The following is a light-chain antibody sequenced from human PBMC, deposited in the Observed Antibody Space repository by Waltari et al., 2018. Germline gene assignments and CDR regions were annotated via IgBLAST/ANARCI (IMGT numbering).Light chain of an antibody. CDR1: QSVLNSSNNKNH. J-gene: IGKJ2*01. V-gene: IGKV4-1*01. CDR2: WAS. Sequence: DIVMTQSPDSLAVSLGERATINCKSSQSVLNSSNNKNHLVWYQQGPGQPPKVLIYWASTRETGVPDRFIGSGSGTDFTLTVSSLQAEDVAVYYCQQSYSSSYTFGQGTKLEIK. CDR3: QQSYSSSYT.